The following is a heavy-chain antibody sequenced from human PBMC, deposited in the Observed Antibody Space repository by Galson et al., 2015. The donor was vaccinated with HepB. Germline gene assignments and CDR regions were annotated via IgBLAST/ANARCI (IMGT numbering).Heavy chain of an antibody. D-gene: IGHD3-22*01. CDR2: IRSKANNYAT. Sequence: SLRLSCAASGFTFSASGMHWVRQASGKGLEWVGRIRSKANNYATAYAASVKGRFTVSRDDSKNTLYLQMNSLRAEDTAVYYCAKSYYYDSSGHYPFDHWGQGTLVTVSS. CDR1: GFTFSASG. J-gene: IGHJ4*02. CDR3: AKSYYYDSSGHYPFDH. V-gene: IGHV3-73*01.